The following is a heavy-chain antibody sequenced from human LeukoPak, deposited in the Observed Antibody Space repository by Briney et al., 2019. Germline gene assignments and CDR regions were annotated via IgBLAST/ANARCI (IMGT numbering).Heavy chain of an antibody. V-gene: IGHV4-34*01. CDR3: ARGALPAAAVDY. Sequence: KSSETLSLTCAVYGGSFSGYYWSWIRQPPGKGLEWIGEINHSGSTNYNPSLKSRVTISVDTSKNQFSLKLSSVTAADTAVYYCARGALPAAAVDYWGQGTLVTVSS. D-gene: IGHD6-13*01. CDR1: GGSFSGYY. J-gene: IGHJ4*02. CDR2: INHSGST.